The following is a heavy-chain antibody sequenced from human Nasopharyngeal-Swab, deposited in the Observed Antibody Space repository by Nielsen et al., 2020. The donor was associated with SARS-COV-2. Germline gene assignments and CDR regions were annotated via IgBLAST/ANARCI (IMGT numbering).Heavy chain of an antibody. Sequence: SETLSLTCAVYGGSFSSYYWGWIRQPPGKGLEWIGSIYYSGSTYYNPSLKSRVTISVDTSKNQFSLKLSSVTAADTAVYYCARLGWELRLDYWGQGTLVTVSS. J-gene: IGHJ4*02. CDR2: IYYSGST. CDR1: GGSFSSYY. CDR3: ARLGWELRLDY. V-gene: IGHV4-39*01. D-gene: IGHD1-26*01.